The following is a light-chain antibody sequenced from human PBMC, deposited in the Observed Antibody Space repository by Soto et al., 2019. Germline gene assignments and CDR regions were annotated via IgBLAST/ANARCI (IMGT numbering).Light chain of an antibody. CDR3: QQLNNWPLT. V-gene: IGKV3-11*01. CDR1: QSVRSD. J-gene: IGKJ4*01. Sequence: EIVLTQSPATRSLSPGERATLSCRASQSVRSDLAWYQQKPGQAPRPLIYDASRRATGIPARFSGSGSGTDFTLTISSLEPEDFAVYYCQQLNNWPLTFGGGTKVDIK. CDR2: DAS.